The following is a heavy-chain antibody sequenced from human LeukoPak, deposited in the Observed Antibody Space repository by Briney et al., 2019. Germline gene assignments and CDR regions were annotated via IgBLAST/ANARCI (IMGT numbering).Heavy chain of an antibody. CDR1: GYSFTSYW. D-gene: IGHD5-12*01. CDR3: ARQEIVATITRYYYYGMDV. Sequence: GESLKISCKGSGYSFTSYWIGRVRQMPGKGLEWMGIIYPDDSDTRYSPSFQGQVTISADKSISTAYLQWSSLKASDTAMYYCARQEIVATITRYYYYGMDVWGQGTTVTVSS. CDR2: IYPDDSDT. J-gene: IGHJ6*02. V-gene: IGHV5-51*01.